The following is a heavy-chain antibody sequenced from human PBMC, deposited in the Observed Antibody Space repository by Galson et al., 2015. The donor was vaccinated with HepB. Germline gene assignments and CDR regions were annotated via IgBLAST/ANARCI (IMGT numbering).Heavy chain of an antibody. CDR3: ARDIGAGWFDP. J-gene: IGHJ5*02. D-gene: IGHD3-10*01. Sequence: TLSLTCVVSGGSISRGGHSWTWIRQPPGKGLEWIGYIYDSATTRYNPSLKSRVSISLDMSENQFSLRLTSVTAADTAVYYCARDIGAGWFDPWGQGTLVTVSS. CDR1: GGSISRGGHS. V-gene: IGHV4-30-4*07. CDR2: IYDSATT.